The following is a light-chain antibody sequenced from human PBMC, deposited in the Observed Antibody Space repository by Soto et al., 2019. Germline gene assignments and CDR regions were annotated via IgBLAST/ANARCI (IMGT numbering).Light chain of an antibody. Sequence: EIVLTQSPATLSLSPGQRATLSCRASQSISIYLAWYQQKPGQAPRLLISDASNRATGIPARFSGSGSGTDFTLTISNLEPEDFAVYYCQQRNLWPITFGQGTRLEIK. V-gene: IGKV3-11*01. CDR3: QQRNLWPIT. CDR2: DAS. CDR1: QSISIY. J-gene: IGKJ5*01.